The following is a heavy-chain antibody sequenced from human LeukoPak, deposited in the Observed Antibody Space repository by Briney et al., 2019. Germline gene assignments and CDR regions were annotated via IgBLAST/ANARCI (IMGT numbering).Heavy chain of an antibody. CDR3: ARVRSYYYYYMDV. CDR2: INHSGST. V-gene: IGHV4-34*01. J-gene: IGHJ6*03. Sequence: SETLSLTCAVYGGSSSGYYWSWIRQPPGKGLEWIGEINHSGSTNYNPSLKSRVTISVDTSKNQFSLKLSSVTAADTAVYYCARVRSYYYYYMDVWGKRTTVTVSS. CDR1: GGSSSGYY.